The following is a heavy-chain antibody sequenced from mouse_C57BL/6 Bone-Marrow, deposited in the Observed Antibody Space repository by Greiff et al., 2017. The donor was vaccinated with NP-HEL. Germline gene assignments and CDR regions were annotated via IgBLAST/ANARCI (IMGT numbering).Heavy chain of an antibody. V-gene: IGHV1-64*01. D-gene: IGHD2-1*01. J-gene: IGHJ2*01. Sequence: QVQLQQSGAELVKPGASVKLSCKASGYTFTSYWMHWVKQRPGQGLEWIGMIHPNSGSTNYNEKFKSKATLTVDKSSSTAYMQLSSLTSEDSAVYYCAREIGNPAFDYWGQGTTLPVSS. CDR3: AREIGNPAFDY. CDR2: IHPNSGST. CDR1: GYTFTSYW.